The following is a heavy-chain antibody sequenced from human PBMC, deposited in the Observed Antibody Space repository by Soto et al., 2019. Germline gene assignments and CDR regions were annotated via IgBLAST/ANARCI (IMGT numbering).Heavy chain of an antibody. V-gene: IGHV2-5*02. CDR3: AHRPRGFTYFFDY. CDR2: LYWDDDE. CDR1: GFSLSTRGVG. Sequence: QITLNESGPTLVKPTQTLTLTCTFSGFSLSTRGVGVGWIRQPPGEALEWLALLYWDDDESYSPSLMSRLTITKDASKTQVYLTMTNMDPMDTATYYCAHRPRGFTYFFDYWGQGTLVTVSS. D-gene: IGHD2-15*01. J-gene: IGHJ4*02.